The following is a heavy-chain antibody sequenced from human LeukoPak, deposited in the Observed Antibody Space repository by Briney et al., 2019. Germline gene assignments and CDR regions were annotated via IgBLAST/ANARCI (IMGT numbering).Heavy chain of an antibody. J-gene: IGHJ4*02. Sequence: PGGSLRLSCAASGFTFSSYAMSWVRQAPGRGLEWVSSISSSSSYIYYADSVKGRFTISRDNAKNSLYLQMNSLRAEDTAVYYCARRIGPDYWGQGTLVTVSS. D-gene: IGHD2-21*01. CDR1: GFTFSSYA. CDR2: ISSSSSYI. V-gene: IGHV3-21*01. CDR3: ARRIGPDY.